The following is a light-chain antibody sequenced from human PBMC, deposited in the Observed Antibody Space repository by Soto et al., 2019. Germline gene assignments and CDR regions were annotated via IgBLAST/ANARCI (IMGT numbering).Light chain of an antibody. CDR2: TNN. CDR1: RFNIGSNT. Sequence: QAVVTQPSSASGTPGQRVTISCSGSRFNIGSNTVNWYQQVPGTAPKLLIYTNNQRPSGVPDRFSGSKSGTSASLAIRGLQSEDEADYYCAAWDDSLNGVVFGGGTQLTVL. J-gene: IGLJ2*01. V-gene: IGLV1-44*01. CDR3: AAWDDSLNGVV.